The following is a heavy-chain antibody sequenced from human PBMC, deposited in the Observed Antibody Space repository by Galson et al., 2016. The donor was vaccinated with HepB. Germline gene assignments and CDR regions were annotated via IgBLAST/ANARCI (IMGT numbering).Heavy chain of an antibody. D-gene: IGHD3-3*01. V-gene: IGHV1-46*01. CDR2: IKPSGGDT. CDR1: GYPFTSYY. Sequence: SVKVSCKASGYPFTSYYLHWVRQAPGQGFEWMGIIKPSGGDTRYAQKFQDRVTMTRDTSTNTAYMELRSLMSEDTSRFYCARDLTIFKVVPDAFDIWGQGTMVTVSS. CDR3: ARDLTIFKVVPDAFDI. J-gene: IGHJ3*02.